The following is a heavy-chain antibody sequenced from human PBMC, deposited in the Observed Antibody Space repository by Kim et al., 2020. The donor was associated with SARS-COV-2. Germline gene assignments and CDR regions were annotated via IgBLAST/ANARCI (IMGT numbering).Heavy chain of an antibody. CDR1: GYSFTNYD. CDR2: ISPYKGNT. J-gene: IGHJ5*02. CDR3: ARLLRTIGVAGTGWCDP. V-gene: IGHV1-18*04. D-gene: IGHD6-19*01. Sequence: SVKVSCKASGYSFTNYDLCWMRQAPGQGPEWMGWISPYKGNTNYAQTFQGRVTMTTDTSTSTAYMELRSLRSDDTAIYYCARLLRTIGVAGTGWCDPWGQGTQVTVSS.